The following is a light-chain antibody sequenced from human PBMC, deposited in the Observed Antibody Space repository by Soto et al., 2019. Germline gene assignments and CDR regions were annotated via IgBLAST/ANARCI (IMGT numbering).Light chain of an antibody. CDR2: DAT. CDR3: QQHAELPLT. Sequence: DIQMTQSPSSLSASVGDRVIITCQASQGIGTYLAWYQQKSGKAPKLLMYDATYLETGVPSRFSARGSGTEFTFTISSLQPEDFATYYCQQHAELPLTFGRGTKVDNK. J-gene: IGKJ4*01. CDR1: QGIGTY. V-gene: IGKV1-33*01.